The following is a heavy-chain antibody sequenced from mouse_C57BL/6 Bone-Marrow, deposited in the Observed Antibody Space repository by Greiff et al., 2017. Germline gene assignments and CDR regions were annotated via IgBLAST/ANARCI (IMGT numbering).Heavy chain of an antibody. J-gene: IGHJ4*01. CDR3: ARDWVYAMDY. CDR2: INPYNGGT. Sequence: VQLQQSGPVLVKPGASVKMSCKASGYTFTDYYMNWVKQSHGKSLEWIGVINPYNGGTSYNQKFKGKATLTVAKSSSTAYMELNSLTSEDSAVYYGARDWVYAMDYWGQGTSVTVSS. V-gene: IGHV1-19*01. D-gene: IGHD4-1*01. CDR1: GYTFTDYY.